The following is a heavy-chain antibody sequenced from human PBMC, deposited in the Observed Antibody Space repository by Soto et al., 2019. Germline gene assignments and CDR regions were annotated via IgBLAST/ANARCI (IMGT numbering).Heavy chain of an antibody. D-gene: IGHD3-9*01. V-gene: IGHV3-23*01. CDR1: GFTFSSYA. J-gene: IGHJ6*02. Sequence: GGSLRLSCAASGFTFSSYAMSWVRQAPGKGLEWVSAISGSGGSTYYADSVKGRFTISRDNSKNTLYLQMNSLRAEDTAVYYCAKVLRYFDWSPYYYYGMDVWGQGTTVTVSS. CDR2: ISGSGGST. CDR3: AKVLRYFDWSPYYYYGMDV.